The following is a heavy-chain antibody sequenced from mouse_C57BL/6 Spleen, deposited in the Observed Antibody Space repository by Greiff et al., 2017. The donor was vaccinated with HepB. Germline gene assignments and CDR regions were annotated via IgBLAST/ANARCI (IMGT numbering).Heavy chain of an antibody. CDR1: GYTFTSYG. CDR3: ASTITTVVAYYFDY. D-gene: IGHD1-1*01. V-gene: IGHV1-81*01. Sequence: QVQLQQSGAELARPGASVKLSCKASGYTFTSYGISWVKQRTGQGLEWIGEIYPRSGNTYYNEKFKGKATLTADKSSSTAYMELRSLTSEDSAVYFCASTITTVVAYYFDYWGQGTTLTVSS. CDR2: IYPRSGNT. J-gene: IGHJ2*01.